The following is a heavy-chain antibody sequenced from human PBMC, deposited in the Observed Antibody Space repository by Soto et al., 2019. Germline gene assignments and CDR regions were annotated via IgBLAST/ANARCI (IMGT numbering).Heavy chain of an antibody. J-gene: IGHJ6*02. CDR3: ATQSFSRMGV. D-gene: IGHD1-26*01. Sequence: QVQLQESGPGLVQPSGTLSLTCAVSGDSITGDNWWSWVRQSPGKGVEWIGEIHHRGATNYNPSLKRRATIPVNNSTNQSTLTLNSMTAADKDMFYCATQSFSRMGVWGRGTTVTVSS. CDR1: GDSITGDNW. CDR2: IHHRGAT. V-gene: IGHV4-4*02.